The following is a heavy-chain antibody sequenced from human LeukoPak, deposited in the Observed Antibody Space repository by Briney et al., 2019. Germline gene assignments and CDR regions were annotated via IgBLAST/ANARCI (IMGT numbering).Heavy chain of an antibody. Sequence: GGSLRLSCAASGFTFSSYSMNWVRQAPGKGLEWGSSISSSSSYIYYADSVKGRFTISRDNAKNSLYLQMNSLRAEDTAVYYCARGDYYDSSGYGYWGQGTLVTVSS. CDR2: ISSSSSYI. J-gene: IGHJ4*02. D-gene: IGHD3-22*01. V-gene: IGHV3-21*01. CDR1: GFTFSSYS. CDR3: ARGDYYDSSGYGY.